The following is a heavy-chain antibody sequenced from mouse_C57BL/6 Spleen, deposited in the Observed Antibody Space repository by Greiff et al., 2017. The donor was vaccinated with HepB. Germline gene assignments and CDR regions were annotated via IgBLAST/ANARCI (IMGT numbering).Heavy chain of an antibody. V-gene: IGHV1-54*01. D-gene: IGHD1-1*01. Sequence: QVQLKESGAELVRPGTSVKVSCKASGYAFTNYLLEWVKQRPGQGLEWIGVINHGSGGTNYNEKFKGKATLTADKSSSTAYMQLSSLTSEDSAVYFCARDVVYGSSPYYYAMDYWGQGTSVTVSS. J-gene: IGHJ4*01. CDR2: INHGSGGT. CDR1: GYAFTNYL. CDR3: ARDVVYGSSPYYYAMDY.